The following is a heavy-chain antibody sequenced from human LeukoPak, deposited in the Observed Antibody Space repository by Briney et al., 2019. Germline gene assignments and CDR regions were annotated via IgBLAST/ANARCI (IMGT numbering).Heavy chain of an antibody. CDR1: GFTFSNYL. Sequence: QPGGSLRLSCVASGFTFSNYLMNWVRQAPGKGLEWVSGISHSGSSIYYADSVKGRFTISRDNSKNTLYLQMDRLRVEDTAVYYCAMALDYWGQGILVTVSS. CDR3: AMALDY. J-gene: IGHJ4*02. V-gene: IGHV3-23*01. CDR2: ISHSGSSI.